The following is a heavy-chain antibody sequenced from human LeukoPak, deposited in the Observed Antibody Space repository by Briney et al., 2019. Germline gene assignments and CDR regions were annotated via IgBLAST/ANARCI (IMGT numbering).Heavy chain of an antibody. CDR3: ARGRGMVRGVMPLHYFDY. CDR2: IYTSGST. J-gene: IGHJ4*02. CDR1: GGSISSYY. D-gene: IGHD3-10*01. V-gene: IGHV4-4*07. Sequence: SETLSLTCTVSGGSISSYYWSWIRQPAGKGLEWIGRIYTSGSTNYNPSLKSRLTISVDTSKNQFSLKLSSVTAADTAVYYCARGRGMVRGVMPLHYFDYWGQGTLVTVSS.